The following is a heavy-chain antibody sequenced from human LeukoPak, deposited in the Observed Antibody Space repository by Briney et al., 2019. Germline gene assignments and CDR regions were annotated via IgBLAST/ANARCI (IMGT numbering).Heavy chain of an antibody. J-gene: IGHJ4*02. D-gene: IGHD3-16*01. Sequence: ASVKVSCKASGYTFTGYYIHWVRQAPGQGLECLGWINPNSGGTNYAQKFQGRVTMASDTSISTAYMELSSLRSDDTAVYYCARAGGGSPFDSWGQGILVTVSS. CDR2: INPNSGGT. V-gene: IGHV1-2*02. CDR1: GYTFTGYY. CDR3: ARAGGGSPFDS.